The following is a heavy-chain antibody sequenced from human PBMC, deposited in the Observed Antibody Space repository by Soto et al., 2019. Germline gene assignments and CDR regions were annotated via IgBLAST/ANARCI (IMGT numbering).Heavy chain of an antibody. V-gene: IGHV4-4*02. Sequence: QVQLQESGPGLVKPSGTLSLTCAVSGGSISSSNWWSWVRQPPGKGLEWIGEIYHSGSTDYNPSLKSRVTISVDKSKNQFSLKLSSVTAADTAVYYCARSQGVGAIGDAFDIWGQGTMVTVSS. CDR1: GGSISSSNW. CDR2: IYHSGST. J-gene: IGHJ3*02. CDR3: ARSQGVGAIGDAFDI. D-gene: IGHD1-26*01.